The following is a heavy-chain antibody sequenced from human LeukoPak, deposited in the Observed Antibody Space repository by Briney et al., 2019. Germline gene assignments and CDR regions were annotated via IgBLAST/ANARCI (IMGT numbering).Heavy chain of an antibody. Sequence: ASVKVSCKASGYTFSSNDINWVRQATGQGLEWMGWMNPHSGNTGYAQKFQGRVTITRNSSISTAYMELSSLRSEDTAVYYCAREGNRSSDSSASYPLDYRGQGTLVTVSS. D-gene: IGHD1-26*01. CDR3: AREGNRSSDSSASYPLDY. CDR1: GYTFSSND. V-gene: IGHV1-8*01. CDR2: MNPHSGNT. J-gene: IGHJ4*02.